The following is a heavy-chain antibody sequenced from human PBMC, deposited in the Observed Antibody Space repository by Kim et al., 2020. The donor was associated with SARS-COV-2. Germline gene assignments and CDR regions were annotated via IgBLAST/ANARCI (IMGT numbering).Heavy chain of an antibody. CDR2: IKEDVRDT. CDR3: ARDPYDSSGYGAFDY. V-gene: IGHV3-7*01. D-gene: IGHD3-22*01. CDR1: GFAFSTSW. Sequence: GGSLRLSCVGSGFAFSTSWMTWVRQVPGKGLEWVANIKEDVRDTYYVDSVKGRFTISRDNAKSSVYLQMNSLRAEDTAVYYCARDPYDSSGYGAFDYWG. J-gene: IGHJ4*01.